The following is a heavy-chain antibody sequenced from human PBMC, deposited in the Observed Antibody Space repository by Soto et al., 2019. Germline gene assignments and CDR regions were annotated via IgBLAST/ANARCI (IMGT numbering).Heavy chain of an antibody. CDR3: ARDVEVSIAAAPDY. Sequence: QVQLVESGGGVVQPGRSLRLSCAASGFTFSSYAMHWVRQAPGKGLEWVAVISYDGSNKYYADSVKGRFTISRDNSKNTLYLQVNSLRAEDTAVYYCARDVEVSIAAAPDYWGQGTLVTVSS. CDR2: ISYDGSNK. V-gene: IGHV3-30-3*01. J-gene: IGHJ4*02. CDR1: GFTFSSYA. D-gene: IGHD6-13*01.